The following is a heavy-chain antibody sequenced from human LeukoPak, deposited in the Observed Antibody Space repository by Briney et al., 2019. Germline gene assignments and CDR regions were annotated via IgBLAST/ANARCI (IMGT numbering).Heavy chain of an antibody. J-gene: IGHJ3*02. V-gene: IGHV4-59*04. CDR1: GGSISSHY. CDR3: AKVGGSHDAFDI. CDR2: IYHSGST. Sequence: SETLSLTCTVPGGSISSHYWSWIRQSPGKGLEWFGSIYHSGSTYYNPSLRSRVTISVDTSKNQFSLKLSSVTAADTAVYYCAKVGGSHDAFDIWGQGTMVTVSS. D-gene: IGHD1-26*01.